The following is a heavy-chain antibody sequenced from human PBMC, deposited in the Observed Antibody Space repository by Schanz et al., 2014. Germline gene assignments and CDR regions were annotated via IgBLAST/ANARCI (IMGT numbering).Heavy chain of an antibody. CDR3: ARLATSKSRLGDAVDI. J-gene: IGHJ3*02. D-gene: IGHD6-6*01. Sequence: VQLVESGGGVVQPGRSLRLSCAASGFTFSNHALNWVRQAPGKGLEWVSSISNGGGYIYYADSVKGRFTLSKDFSKDTLYLQLTSLRPEDTAVYYCARLATSKSRLGDAVDIWGQGTMVTVSS. CDR2: ISNGGGYI. V-gene: IGHV3-21*01. CDR1: GFTFSNHA.